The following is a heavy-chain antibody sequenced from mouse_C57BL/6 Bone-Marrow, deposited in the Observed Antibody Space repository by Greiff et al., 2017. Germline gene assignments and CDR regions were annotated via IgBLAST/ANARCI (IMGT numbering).Heavy chain of an antibody. CDR1: GYTFTNYW. J-gene: IGHJ4*01. D-gene: IGHD2-4*01. CDR3: ARSYDYDGYTMDY. CDR2: MHPNGGSP. Sequence: VQLQQPGAELVKPGASLKLSCKASGYTFTNYWMHWVKQRPGQGLEWIGMMHPNGGSPDYNEKFKSEGTLSVDKSSRTAYMELSSLTSEDSAVYYCARSYDYDGYTMDYWGQGTSVTVSS. V-gene: IGHV1-64*01.